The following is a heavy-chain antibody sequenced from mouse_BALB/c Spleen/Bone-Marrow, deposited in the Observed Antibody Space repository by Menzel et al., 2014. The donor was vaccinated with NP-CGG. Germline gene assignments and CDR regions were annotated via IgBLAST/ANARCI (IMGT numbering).Heavy chain of an antibody. V-gene: IGHV2-2*02. Sequence: VQLQESGPGLVQPSQSLSITCTVSGFSLTSYGVHWVRQSPGKGLDWLGVIWSGGSTDYNAAFISRLSIIKDNSKSQGFFKRNSLQANDTAIYYCARNGDAWFAYWGQGTLVTVSA. D-gene: IGHD3-3*01. CDR3: ARNGDAWFAY. J-gene: IGHJ3*01. CDR2: IWSGGST. CDR1: GFSLTSYG.